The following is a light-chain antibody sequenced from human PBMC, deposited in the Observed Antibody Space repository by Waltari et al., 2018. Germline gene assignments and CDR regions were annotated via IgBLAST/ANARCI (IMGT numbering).Light chain of an antibody. V-gene: IGLV2-14*03. CDR3: CSYTPNHWV. CDR2: GVT. J-gene: IGLJ3*02. CDR1: SSDIGGYDY. Sequence: QSVLTQPASVSGSPGQSITILCTGTSSDIGGYDYVSWYQQHPGNAPKLIIFGVTNRPSGVSDRFSGSKSGNTASLTISGLQADDEAVYYCCSYTPNHWVFGGGTSLTVL.